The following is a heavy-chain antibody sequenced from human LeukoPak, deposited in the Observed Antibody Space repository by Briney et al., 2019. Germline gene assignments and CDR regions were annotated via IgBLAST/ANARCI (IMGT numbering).Heavy chain of an antibody. V-gene: IGHV4-31*03. CDR3: ARAATFLEDYYYYMDV. J-gene: IGHJ6*03. Sequence: SETLSLTCTVSGGSISSGGYYWSWIRQHPGKGLEWIGYIYYSGSTYYNPSLKSRVTISVDTSKSQFSLKLSSVTAADTAVYYCARAATFLEDYYYYMDVWGKGTTVTVSS. CDR1: GGSISSGGYY. CDR2: IYYSGST. D-gene: IGHD3-3*01.